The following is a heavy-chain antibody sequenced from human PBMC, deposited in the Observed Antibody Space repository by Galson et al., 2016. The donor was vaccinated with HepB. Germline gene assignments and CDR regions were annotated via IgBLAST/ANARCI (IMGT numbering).Heavy chain of an antibody. CDR1: GFTFSSYT. D-gene: IGHD3-10*01. CDR2: ISYDGGTQ. Sequence: SLRLSCATSGFTFSSYTVHWVRQTPGKGLEWVAVISYDGGTQYYADSVKGRFTVSRDDSKNTVHLQMNSLSAEDTAIYYCARDRGMADDYYFYGMDVWGQGTTVIVSS. CDR3: ARDRGMADDYYFYGMDV. J-gene: IGHJ6*02. V-gene: IGHV3-30*04.